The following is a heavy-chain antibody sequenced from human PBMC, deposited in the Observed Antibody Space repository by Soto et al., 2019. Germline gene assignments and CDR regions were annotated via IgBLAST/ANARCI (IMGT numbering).Heavy chain of an antibody. V-gene: IGHV4-4*02. CDR2: VFHSGLT. CDR1: GASINSLNW. Sequence: SETLSLTCAVSGASINSLNWWSWVRQTTGRGLEWIGEVFHSGLTNYNPSLKSPVTISMDASKNQLSLEIRSVTAADTAVYYWARDVYYRAFTLGYWGHGLLVTLAS. J-gene: IGHJ4*01. D-gene: IGHD3-16*02. CDR3: ARDVYYRAFTLGY.